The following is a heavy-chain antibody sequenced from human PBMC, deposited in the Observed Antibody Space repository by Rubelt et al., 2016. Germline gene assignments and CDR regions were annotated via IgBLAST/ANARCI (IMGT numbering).Heavy chain of an antibody. D-gene: IGHD6-6*01. CDR1: GGSVSSGSYY. CDR3: ARCYSRSLEDFDY. J-gene: IGHJ4*02. Sequence: QVQLQESGPGLVKPSETLSLTCTVSGGSVSSGSYYWSWIRQPPGKGLEWIGYIYYSGNTNYNPSLKSRVTISVDTSKNQFSLKLRFVTAADTAVYYCARCYSRSLEDFDYWGQGTLVTVSS. CDR2: IYYSGNT. V-gene: IGHV4-61*01.